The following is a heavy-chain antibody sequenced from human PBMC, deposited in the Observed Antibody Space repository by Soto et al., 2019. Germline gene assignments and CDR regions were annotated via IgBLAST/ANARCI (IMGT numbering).Heavy chain of an antibody. CDR1: GFTFSNAW. Sequence: GGSLRLSCVASGFTFSNAWMTWVRQAPGKGLEWVGRIKRNTDGGTTDYAAPVKGRFTISRDDSKNTLYLQMNSLKTEDTAVYYCTTGWTAWGQGTLVTVSS. CDR3: TTGWTA. J-gene: IGHJ5*02. D-gene: IGHD6-19*01. V-gene: IGHV3-15*01. CDR2: IKRNTDGGTT.